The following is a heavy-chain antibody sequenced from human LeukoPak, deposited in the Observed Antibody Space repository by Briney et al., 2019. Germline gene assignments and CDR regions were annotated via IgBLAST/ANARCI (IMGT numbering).Heavy chain of an antibody. J-gene: IGHJ4*02. CDR1: GYTFTSYG. CDR2: ISAYNGNT. CDR3: ARDLPGRSWSLPRNDY. V-gene: IGHV1-18*01. Sequence: ASVSVSCKASGYTFTSYGISWVRQAPGQGGEGMGWISAYNGNTNYAQKLQGRVTITTERSTSRAYMEGRSVRSDDTAVYYCARDLPGRSWSLPRNDYWGQGTLVTVSS. D-gene: IGHD6-13*01.